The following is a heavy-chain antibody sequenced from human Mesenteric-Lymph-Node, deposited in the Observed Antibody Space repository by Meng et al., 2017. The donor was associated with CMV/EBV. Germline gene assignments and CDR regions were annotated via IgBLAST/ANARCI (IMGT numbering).Heavy chain of an antibody. CDR2: IYYSGST. CDR3: ARDHRNILFGVVNYYGMDV. D-gene: IGHD3-3*01. J-gene: IGHJ6*02. Sequence: SGAYYWNWIRQHPGRGLEWIGYIYYSGSTYYNPSLKSRVTISVDTSKSQFSLKLSSVTAADTAVYYCARDHRNILFGVVNYYGMDVWGQGTTVTVSS. V-gene: IGHV4-31*02. CDR1: SGAYY.